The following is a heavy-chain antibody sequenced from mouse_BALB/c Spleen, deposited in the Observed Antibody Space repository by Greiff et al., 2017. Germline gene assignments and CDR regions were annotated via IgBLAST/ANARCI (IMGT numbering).Heavy chain of an antibody. CDR1: GYAFTNYL. Sequence: VKLMESGAELVRPGTSVKVSCKASGYAFTNYLIEWVKQRPGQGLEWIGVINPGSGGTNYNEKFKGKATLTADKSSSTAYMQLSSLTSDDSAVYFCARNYYRYDGKFAYWGQGTLVTVSA. CDR2: INPGSGGT. V-gene: IGHV1-54*01. D-gene: IGHD2-14*01. J-gene: IGHJ3*01. CDR3: ARNYYRYDGKFAY.